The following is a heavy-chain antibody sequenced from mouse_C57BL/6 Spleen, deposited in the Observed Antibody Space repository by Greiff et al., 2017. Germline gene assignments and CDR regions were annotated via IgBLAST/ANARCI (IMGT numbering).Heavy chain of an antibody. Sequence: QVQLQQSGPGLVAPSQSLSITCTVSGFSLTSYAISWVRQPPGKGLEWLGVIWTGGGTNYNSALKSRLSISKDNSKSQVFLKMNSLQTDDTARYDCARKGYSNYESAMDYWGQGTSVTVSS. CDR3: ARKGYSNYESAMDY. CDR2: IWTGGGT. CDR1: GFSLTSYA. V-gene: IGHV2-9-1*01. J-gene: IGHJ4*01. D-gene: IGHD2-5*01.